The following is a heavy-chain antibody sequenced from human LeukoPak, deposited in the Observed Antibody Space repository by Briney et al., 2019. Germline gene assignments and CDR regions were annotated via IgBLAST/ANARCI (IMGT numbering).Heavy chain of an antibody. CDR1: GLTGSHNY. CDR3: AKKAQYNGNYPLDY. CDR2: IHTSGDT. D-gene: IGHD1-26*01. Sequence: PGGSLRLSCAASGLTGSHNYVSWVRQAPGKGLEWVSAIHTSGDTCYADSVKGRFTISRDNSKNTLYLQMNSLRAEDTALYFCAKKAQYNGNYPLDYWGQGTLVTVSS. J-gene: IGHJ4*02. V-gene: IGHV3-53*01.